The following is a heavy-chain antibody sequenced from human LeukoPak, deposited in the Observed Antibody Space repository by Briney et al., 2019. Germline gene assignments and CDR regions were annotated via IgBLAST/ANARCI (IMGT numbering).Heavy chain of an antibody. D-gene: IGHD3-10*01. CDR2: IKQDGSEK. Sequence: GGSLRLSCAASGHTFSSYWMSWVRQAPGKGLEWVANIKQDGSEKYYVDSVKGRFTISRDNAKNSLYLQMNSLRAEDTAVYYCARAGGFGELGYYMDVWGKGTTVTVSS. V-gene: IGHV3-7*01. CDR3: ARAGGFGELGYYMDV. CDR1: GHTFSSYW. J-gene: IGHJ6*03.